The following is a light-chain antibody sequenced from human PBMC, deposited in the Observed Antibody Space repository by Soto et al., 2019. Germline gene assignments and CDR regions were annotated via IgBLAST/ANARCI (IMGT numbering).Light chain of an antibody. CDR3: QSYDSSLSGTLVV. Sequence: QSVLTQPPSVSGAPGQRVTISCTGSSSNIGAGYDVHWYQQLPGTAPKLLIYGNSNRPSGVPDRFSGSESGTSASLAITGLQAEDEADYYCQSYDSSLSGTLVVFGGGTQLTVL. CDR1: SSNIGAGYD. V-gene: IGLV1-40*01. CDR2: GNS. J-gene: IGLJ2*01.